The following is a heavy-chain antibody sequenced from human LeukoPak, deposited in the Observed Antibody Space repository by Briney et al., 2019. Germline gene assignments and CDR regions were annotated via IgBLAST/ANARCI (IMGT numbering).Heavy chain of an antibody. CDR3: ARRGSYYGSWFDP. CDR1: GYSFSNHW. CDR2: IYPGDSDT. D-gene: IGHD1-26*01. Sequence: GESLKISCEASGYSFSNHWIGWVRQMPGKGLEWMGIIYPGDSDTRYSPSFQGQVTISADKSISTAYLQWSSLKASDTAMYYCARRGSYYGSWFDPWGQGTLVTVSS. J-gene: IGHJ5*02. V-gene: IGHV5-51*01.